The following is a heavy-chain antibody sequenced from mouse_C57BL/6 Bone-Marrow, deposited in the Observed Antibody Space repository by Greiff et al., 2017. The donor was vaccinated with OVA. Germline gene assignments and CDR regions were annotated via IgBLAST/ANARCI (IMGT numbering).Heavy chain of an antibody. J-gene: IGHJ3*01. CDR3: ARYWDRFAY. D-gene: IGHD4-1*01. V-gene: IGHV1-50*01. CDR2: IDPSDSYT. CDR1: GYTFTSYW. Sequence: QVQLQQPGAELVKPGASVKLSCKASGYTFTSYWMQWVKQRPGQGLEWIGEIDPSDSYTNYNQKFKGKATLTVDTSSSTAYMQLSNLTSEDSAVYYCARYWDRFAYWGQGTLVTVSA.